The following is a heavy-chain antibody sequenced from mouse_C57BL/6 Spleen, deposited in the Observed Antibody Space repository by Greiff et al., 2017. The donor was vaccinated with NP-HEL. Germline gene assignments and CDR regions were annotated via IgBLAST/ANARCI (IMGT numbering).Heavy chain of an antibody. D-gene: IGHD4-1*01. V-gene: IGHV1-26*01. J-gene: IGHJ2*01. Sequence: EVQLQQSGPELVKPGASVKISCKASGYTFTDYYMNWVKQSHGKSLEWIGDINPNNGGTSYNQKFKGKATLTVDKSSSTAYMELRSLTSEDSAVYYCAMNWANFDYWGQGTTLTVSS. CDR1: GYTFTDYY. CDR3: AMNWANFDY. CDR2: INPNNGGT.